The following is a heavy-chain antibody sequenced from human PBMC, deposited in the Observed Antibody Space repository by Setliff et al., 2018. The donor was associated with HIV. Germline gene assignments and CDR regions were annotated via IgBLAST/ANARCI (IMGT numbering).Heavy chain of an antibody. CDR3: VRDLTTIVTRKVFDI. CDR1: GFTFSSYA. V-gene: IGHV3-30*04. Sequence: LRLSCAASGFTFSSYAIHWVRQAPGKGLEWVAVISYDGSNKYYADSVRGRFTISRDNSKNSLYLQMNSLRAEDTAVYYCVRDLTTIVTRKVFDIWGQGTMVTVSS. D-gene: IGHD4-4*01. CDR2: ISYDGSNK. J-gene: IGHJ3*02.